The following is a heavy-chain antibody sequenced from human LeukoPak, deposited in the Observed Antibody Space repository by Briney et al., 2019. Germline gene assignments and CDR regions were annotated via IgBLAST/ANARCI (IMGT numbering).Heavy chain of an antibody. D-gene: IGHD3-22*01. V-gene: IGHV1-18*01. CDR1: GYTFTSYG. CDR3: ARDHLAQYYYDSSGYYYYYY. CDR2: ISAYNGNT. J-gene: IGHJ4*02. Sequence: GASVKVSCKASGYTFTSYGISWVRQAPGQGLEWMGWISAYNGNTNYAQKLQGRVTMTTDTSTSTAYMELRSLRSDDTAVYYCARDHLAQYYYDSSGYYYYYYWGQGTLVTVSS.